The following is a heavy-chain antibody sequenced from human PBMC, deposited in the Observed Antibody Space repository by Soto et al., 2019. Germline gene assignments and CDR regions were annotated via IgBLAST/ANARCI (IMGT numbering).Heavy chain of an antibody. Sequence: VQLVQSGAEVKKPGASVKVSGKASGYTFTNYDINWVRQATGQGLEWMGWMNPKSGNTGYAQQFQGRVIMTRSTSISTAYMELSSMRSEDRAVDYCVRVYGEIDYWGQGTLVTVSS. D-gene: IGHD4-17*01. V-gene: IGHV1-8*01. CDR1: GYTFTNYD. CDR3: VRVYGEIDY. CDR2: MNPKSGNT. J-gene: IGHJ4*02.